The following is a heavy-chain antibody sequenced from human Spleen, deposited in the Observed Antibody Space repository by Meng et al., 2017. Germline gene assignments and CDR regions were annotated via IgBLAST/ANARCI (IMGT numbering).Heavy chain of an antibody. V-gene: IGHV3-11*04. Sequence: GESLKISCVASGFTFNDYYMSWSRRAPGKGLEWVSYISGSGNTIYYADSVKGRFTISRDNAKNSLYLQMNSLRAEDTAVYYCARDAYSSAWGQGTLVTVSS. CDR3: ARDAYSSA. D-gene: IGHD6-25*01. CDR1: GFTFNDYY. CDR2: ISGSGNTI. J-gene: IGHJ5*02.